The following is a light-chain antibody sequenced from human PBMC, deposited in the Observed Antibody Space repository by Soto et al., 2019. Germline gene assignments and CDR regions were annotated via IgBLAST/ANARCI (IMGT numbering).Light chain of an antibody. CDR3: SSYTSSSTLV. V-gene: IGLV2-14*01. Sequence: QSALTQPASMSGSPGQSITISCAGTSSDVGSYNYVSWYQQHPGKAPKLMIYDVNSRPSGVSNRFSGSKSGNTASLTISGLQAEDEADYYCSSYTSSSTLVFGGGTKLTVL. CDR2: DVN. CDR1: SSDVGSYNY. J-gene: IGLJ2*01.